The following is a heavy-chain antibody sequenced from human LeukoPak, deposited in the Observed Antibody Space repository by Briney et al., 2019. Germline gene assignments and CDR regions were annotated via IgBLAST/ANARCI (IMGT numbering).Heavy chain of an antibody. Sequence: ASVKVSCKASGYTFTSYGISWVRQAPGQGLEWMGIINPSGGTTSYAQKFQGRVTMTRDTSTSTAYMELSSLRSDDTAVYYCARVGLGYCSSTSCYGGAFDIWGQGTMVTVSS. CDR3: ARVGLGYCSSTSCYGGAFDI. CDR2: INPSGGTT. CDR1: GYTFTSYG. V-gene: IGHV1-46*01. D-gene: IGHD2-2*01. J-gene: IGHJ3*02.